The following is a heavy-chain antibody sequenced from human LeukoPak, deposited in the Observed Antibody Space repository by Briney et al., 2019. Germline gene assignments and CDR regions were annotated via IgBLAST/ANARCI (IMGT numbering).Heavy chain of an antibody. J-gene: IGHJ4*02. CDR1: GVSISGNY. CDR3: ARSRGIISDSTLDY. Sequence: SETLSLTCTVSGVSISGNYWSWIRQPPGKGLEWIGYIFYTGSTNYNPSLQSRVTILVDTSKNQFSLKLSSVSAADTAVYYCARSRGIISDSTLDYWGQGTLVTVSS. D-gene: IGHD6-13*01. V-gene: IGHV4-59*01. CDR2: IFYTGST.